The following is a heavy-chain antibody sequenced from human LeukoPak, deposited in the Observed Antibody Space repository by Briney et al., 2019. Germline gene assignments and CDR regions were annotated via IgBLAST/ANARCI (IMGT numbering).Heavy chain of an antibody. J-gene: IGHJ5*02. CDR2: IYYSGNT. CDR1: GVSISSSNSY. D-gene: IGHD6-6*01. V-gene: IGHV4-39*07. CDR3: ARDKVGSSSSPPGGDWFDP. Sequence: SQTLSLTCTVSGVSISSSNSYWGWIRQPPGKGLEWIGSIYYSGNTYYNASLKSRVTISVDTSKNQFSLKLSSVTAADTAVYYCARDKVGSSSSPPGGDWFDPWGQGTLVTVSS.